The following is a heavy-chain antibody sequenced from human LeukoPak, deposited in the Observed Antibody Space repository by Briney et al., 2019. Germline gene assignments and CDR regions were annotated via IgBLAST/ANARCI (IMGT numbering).Heavy chain of an antibody. J-gene: IGHJ6*04. CDR2: IIPIFGTA. V-gene: IGHV1-69*06. D-gene: IGHD3-10*01. CDR1: GGTFSSYA. Sequence: SVKASCKASGGTFSSYAISWVRQAPGQGLEWMGGIIPIFGTANYAQKFQGRVTITADKSTSTAYMELSSLRSEDTAVYYCARDQEWFGELSDYYYGMDVWGKGTTVTVSS. CDR3: ARDQEWFGELSDYYYGMDV.